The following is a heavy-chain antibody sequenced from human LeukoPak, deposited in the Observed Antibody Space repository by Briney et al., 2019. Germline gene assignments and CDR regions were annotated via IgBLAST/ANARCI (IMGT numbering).Heavy chain of an antibody. CDR1: GGSISSYY. V-gene: IGHV4-59*01. CDR3: ARGMDFWSGYYENYYYMDV. Sequence: SETLSLACTVSGGSISSYYWSWIRQPPGKGLEWIGYIYYSGSTNYNPSLKSRVTISVDTSKNQFSLKLSSVTAADTAVYYCARGMDFWSGYYENYYYMDVWGKGTTVTVSS. CDR2: IYYSGST. J-gene: IGHJ6*03. D-gene: IGHD3-3*01.